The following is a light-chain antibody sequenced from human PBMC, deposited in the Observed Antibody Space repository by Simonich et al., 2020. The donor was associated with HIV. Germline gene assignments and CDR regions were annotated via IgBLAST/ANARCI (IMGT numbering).Light chain of an antibody. Sequence: DILMTQSPSSVSASVGDRVTIPCRASQGISTWLAWYQQKPGKAPKRLIYAASSLQSGFPSRFSGSGSGTDCTLTISSLQSEEFATYYCQQYYSYPRTFGQGTKVDTK. CDR3: QQYYSYPRT. CDR2: AAS. CDR1: QGISTW. J-gene: IGKJ1*01. V-gene: IGKV1-12*01.